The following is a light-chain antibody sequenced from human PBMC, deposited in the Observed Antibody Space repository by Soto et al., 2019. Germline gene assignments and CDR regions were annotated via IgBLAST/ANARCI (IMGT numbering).Light chain of an antibody. CDR1: QNLSRYF. CDR3: QQHVILPIT. CDR2: GAS. J-gene: IGKJ5*01. V-gene: IGKV3-20*01. Sequence: EVVLTQSPGTLSLSPGDRASLSCRASQNLSRYFLAWYQHKPGQAPRLLISGASRRATGIPDRFSGAGSGTDFTLTFSRLEPEDFALYYCQQHVILPITFGQGTRLDIK.